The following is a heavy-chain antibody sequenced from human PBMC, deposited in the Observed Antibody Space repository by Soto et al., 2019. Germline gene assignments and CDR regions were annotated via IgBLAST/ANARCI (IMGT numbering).Heavy chain of an antibody. V-gene: IGHV1-3*01. J-gene: IGHJ4*02. CDR2: INAGNGNK. D-gene: IGHD6-13*01. CDR1: GYTFTSYA. Sequence: ASVKVSCKASGYTFTSYAMHWVRQAPGQRLEWMGWINAGNGNKKYSQKFQGRVTITRDTSASTAYMELSSLRSEDTAVYYCAIYFEWSSSWFYAAYDFDYWGQGTLVTVSS. CDR3: AIYFEWSSSWFYAAYDFDY.